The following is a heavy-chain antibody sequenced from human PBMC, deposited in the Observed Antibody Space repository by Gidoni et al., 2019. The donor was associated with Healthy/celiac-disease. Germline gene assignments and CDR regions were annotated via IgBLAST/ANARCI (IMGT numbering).Heavy chain of an antibody. V-gene: IGHV3-9*01. CDR1: GFTFYDYA. CDR3: AKDILGIQLWGPIGRDLPGAYYYYGMDV. Sequence: EVPLVESGGGLVQPGRSLRLSCAASGFTFYDYAMHWVRPAPGKGLEWVSGISWNSGSIGYADSVKGRFTISRDNAKNSRYLKMNSLRAEDTALYYCAKDILGIQLWGPIGRDLPGAYYYYGMDVWGQGTTVTVSS. CDR2: ISWNSGSI. D-gene: IGHD5-18*01. J-gene: IGHJ6*02.